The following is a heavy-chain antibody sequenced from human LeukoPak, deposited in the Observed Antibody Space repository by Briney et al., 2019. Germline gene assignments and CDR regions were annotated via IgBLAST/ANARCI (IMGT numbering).Heavy chain of an antibody. V-gene: IGHV3-21*01. D-gene: IGHD2-8*02. J-gene: IGHJ4*02. CDR1: GFTFSSYS. Sequence: PGGSLRLSCAASGFTFSSYSINWVRQAPGKGLEWVSVISSSSNYIFYADSVKGRFTISRDNAKNSLYLQMNSLRAEDTAVYYCARGGCTSASCYLFDYWGPGTLVTVSS. CDR2: ISSSSNYI. CDR3: ARGGCTSASCYLFDY.